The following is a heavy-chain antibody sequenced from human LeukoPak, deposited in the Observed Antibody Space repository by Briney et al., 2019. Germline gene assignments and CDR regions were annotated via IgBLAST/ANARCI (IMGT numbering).Heavy chain of an antibody. J-gene: IGHJ4*02. Sequence: GGSLRLSCAASGFTVSSNYMSWVRQAPGKGLEWVSVIYSGGSTYYADSVKGRFTISRDNSKNTLYLQMNSLRAEDTAVYYCARERADDSSGYYDYWGQGTLVTVSS. V-gene: IGHV3-53*01. CDR3: ARERADDSSGYYDY. D-gene: IGHD3-22*01. CDR1: GFTVSSNY. CDR2: IYSGGST.